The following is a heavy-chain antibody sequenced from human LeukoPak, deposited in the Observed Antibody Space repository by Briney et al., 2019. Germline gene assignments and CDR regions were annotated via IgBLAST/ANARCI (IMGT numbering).Heavy chain of an antibody. Sequence: GGSLRLSCAASGFTVSSNYMSWVRRAPGKGLEWVSVIYSGGSTYYADSVKGRFTISRDNSKNTLYLQMNSLRAEDTAVYYCAREKYSSSWFPSYYMDVWGKGTTVTVSS. CDR3: AREKYSSSWFPSYYMDV. V-gene: IGHV3-53*01. J-gene: IGHJ6*03. CDR2: IYSGGST. CDR1: GFTVSSNY. D-gene: IGHD6-13*01.